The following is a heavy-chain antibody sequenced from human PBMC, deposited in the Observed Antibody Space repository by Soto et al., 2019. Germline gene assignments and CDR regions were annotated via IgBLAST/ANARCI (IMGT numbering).Heavy chain of an antibody. Sequence: QVQLVQSGAEVKKPASSVKVSCKASGGTFSRYAISWVRQAPGQGLEWLGGITPLFGTPNYAQSFQGRLTITAHESTSTVYMELRSLRSEDTAVYYCAQTLGLAVSGPGRFDLWGRGTLVTVTS. J-gene: IGHJ2*01. CDR3: AQTLGLAVSGPGRFDL. CDR1: GGTFSRYA. D-gene: IGHD6-19*01. CDR2: ITPLFGTP. V-gene: IGHV1-69*12.